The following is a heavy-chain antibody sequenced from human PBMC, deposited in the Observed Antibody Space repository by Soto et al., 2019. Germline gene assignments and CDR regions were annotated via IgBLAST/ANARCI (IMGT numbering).Heavy chain of an antibody. CDR1: GYTFTGYY. CDR3: ARDPGSITGTTRGMDV. V-gene: IGHV1-2*04. CDR2: INPNSGGT. Sequence: ASVKVSCKASGYTFTGYYMHWVRQAPGQGLEWMGWINPNSGGTNYAQKFQGWVTMTRDTSISTAYMELSRLRSDDTAVYYCARDPGSITGTTRGMDVWGQGTTVTVSS. D-gene: IGHD1-7*01. J-gene: IGHJ6*02.